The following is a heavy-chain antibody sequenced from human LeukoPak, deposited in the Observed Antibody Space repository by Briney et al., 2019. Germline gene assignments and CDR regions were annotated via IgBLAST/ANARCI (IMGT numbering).Heavy chain of an antibody. CDR3: ARGTSGSPVDY. J-gene: IGHJ4*02. Sequence: SETLSLTCSVSGGSSSRYYWNWIRQPPGGGLEWIGYIYDTGNTNYSPSLKSRVTISVDTSKNQFSLRLNSVTAADTAIYYCARGTSGSPVDYWGQGTLVTVSS. CDR1: GGSSSRYY. CDR2: IYDTGNT. V-gene: IGHV4-59*01. D-gene: IGHD3-10*01.